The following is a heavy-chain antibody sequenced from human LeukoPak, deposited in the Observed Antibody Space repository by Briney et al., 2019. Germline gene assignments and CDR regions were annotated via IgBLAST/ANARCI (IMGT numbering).Heavy chain of an antibody. D-gene: IGHD3-16*01. CDR1: GFTFSDYY. V-gene: IGHV3-11*01. CDR3: ARVLWGPHTPFDY. CDR2: IGSSGSPK. J-gene: IGHJ4*02. Sequence: PGGSLRLSCAASGFTFSDYYMSWIRQAPGKGLEWVSYIGSSGSPKNYADSVKGRFTISRDNAKNSLYLQMNSLRAEDTAVYYCARVLWGPHTPFDYWGQGTLVTVSS.